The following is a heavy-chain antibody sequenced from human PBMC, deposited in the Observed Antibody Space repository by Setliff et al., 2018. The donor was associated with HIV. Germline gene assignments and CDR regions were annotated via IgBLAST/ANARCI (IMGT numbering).Heavy chain of an antibody. V-gene: IGHV3-49*04. D-gene: IGHD3-9*01. J-gene: IGHJ4*02. CDR1: GFTFSGYE. CDR2: IRTNARGGAT. CDR3: TRDQRFVDRYPDW. Sequence: GGSLRLSCAASGFTFSGYEMNWVRQAPGKGLEWVGFIRTNARGGATEYAASVKGRFTISSDDYKSIDYLQMSSLKIEDTAVYYCTRDQRFVDRYPDWWGQGTLVTVSS.